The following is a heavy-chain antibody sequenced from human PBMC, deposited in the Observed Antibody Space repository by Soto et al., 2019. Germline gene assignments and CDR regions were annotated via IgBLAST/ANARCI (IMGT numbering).Heavy chain of an antibody. Sequence: EVQLLESGGGLVQPGGSLRLSCAASGFTFSSYAMSWVRQAPGKGLEWVSAISGSGGSTYYAESVKGRFTISRDNSKNTLYLQMNSLRAEDTAVYDCAKANRRLPGAFDIWGQGTMVTVSS. J-gene: IGHJ3*02. CDR3: AKANRRLPGAFDI. D-gene: IGHD2-21*02. V-gene: IGHV3-23*01. CDR1: GFTFSSYA. CDR2: ISGSGGST.